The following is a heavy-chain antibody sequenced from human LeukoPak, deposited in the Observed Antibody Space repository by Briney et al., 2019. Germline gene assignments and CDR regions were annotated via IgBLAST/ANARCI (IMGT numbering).Heavy chain of an antibody. CDR1: GGSISSYY. Sequence: SSETLSLTCTVSGGSISSYYWSWIRQPPGKGLEWIGYIYYSGSTNYNPSLKSRVTISVDTSKNQFSLNLTSVTAADTAVYYCARTYGSGSHDYWGQGTLVTVSS. V-gene: IGHV4-59*01. CDR3: ARTYGSGSHDY. CDR2: IYYSGST. J-gene: IGHJ4*02. D-gene: IGHD3-10*01.